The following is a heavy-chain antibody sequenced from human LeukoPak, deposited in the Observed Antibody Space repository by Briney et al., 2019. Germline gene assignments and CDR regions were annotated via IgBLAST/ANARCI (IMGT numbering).Heavy chain of an antibody. CDR3: AREQRVSYYYDSSGHFDY. D-gene: IGHD3-22*01. V-gene: IGHV3-21*01. CDR1: GFTFSSYS. Sequence: GGSLRLSCAASGFTFSSYSMNWVRQAPGRGLEWVSSISSSSSYIYYADSVKGRFTISRDNAKNSLYLQMNSLRAEDTAVYYCAREQRVSYYYDSSGHFDYWGQGTLVTVSS. CDR2: ISSSSSYI. J-gene: IGHJ4*02.